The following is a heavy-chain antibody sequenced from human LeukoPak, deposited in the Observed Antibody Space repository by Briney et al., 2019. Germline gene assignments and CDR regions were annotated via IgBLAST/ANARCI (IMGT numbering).Heavy chain of an antibody. CDR1: GFALSSHW. J-gene: IGHJ6*02. V-gene: IGHV3-7*03. Sequence: GGSLRLSCAASGFALSSHWMTWVRQVPGRGPEWAANVNRDGSETYYLDSVKGRFTISKDNAKNSLYLQMNSLRAEDTALYHCARNNGMDVWGQGTTVIVSS. CDR3: ARNNGMDV. CDR2: VNRDGSET.